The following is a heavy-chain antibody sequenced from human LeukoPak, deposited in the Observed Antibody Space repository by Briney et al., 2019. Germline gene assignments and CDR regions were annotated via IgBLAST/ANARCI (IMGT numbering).Heavy chain of an antibody. D-gene: IGHD5-18*01. J-gene: IGHJ4*02. CDR1: GFTFSSYA. Sequence: GGSLRLSCAASGFTFSSYAMQWVRQAPGKGLEWVAVISYDGSNKYYADSVKGRFTISRDNSKNTLYLQMNSLRAEDTAVYYCARVRGIQLWSPLRYWGQGTLVTVSS. V-gene: IGHV3-30-3*01. CDR2: ISYDGSNK. CDR3: ARVRGIQLWSPLRY.